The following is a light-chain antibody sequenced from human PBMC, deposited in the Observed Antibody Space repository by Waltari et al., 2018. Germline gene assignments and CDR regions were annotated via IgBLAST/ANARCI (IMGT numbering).Light chain of an antibody. J-gene: IGLJ3*02. V-gene: IGLV2-23*01. CDR3: CSYAGSSTLV. CDR1: SSHVGTYNL. Sequence: QSALTQPASVSGSPGPSITISFPGTSSHVGTYNLVSWYQQSPGKAPKLMLYEGSKRPSGVSNRFSGSKSGNTASLTISGLQAEDEADYYCCSYAGSSTLVFGGGTKLTVL. CDR2: EGS.